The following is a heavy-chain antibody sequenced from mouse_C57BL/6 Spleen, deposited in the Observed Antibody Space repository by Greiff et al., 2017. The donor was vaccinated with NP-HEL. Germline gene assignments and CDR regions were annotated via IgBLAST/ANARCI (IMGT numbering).Heavy chain of an antibody. CDR3: ANSNYDYFDY. CDR2: ISYSGST. Sequence: EVQRVESGPGMVKPSQSLSLTCTVTGYSITSGYDWHWIRHFPGNKLEWMGYISYSGSTNYNPSLKSRISITHDTSKNHFFLKLNSVTTEDTATYYCANSNYDYFDYWGQGTTLTVSS. J-gene: IGHJ2*01. D-gene: IGHD2-5*01. V-gene: IGHV3-1*01. CDR1: GYSITSGYD.